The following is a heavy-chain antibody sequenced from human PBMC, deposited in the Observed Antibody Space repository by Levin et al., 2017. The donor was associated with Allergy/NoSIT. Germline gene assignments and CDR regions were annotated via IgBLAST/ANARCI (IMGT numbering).Heavy chain of an antibody. D-gene: IGHD3-16*01. CDR3: ARSPSDFLGGYGMDV. Sequence: PGGSLRLSCAASGFTFSAFVVNWARQAPGKGLEWVSVISVSGDTTFYADSVQGRFTMSRDNSKNTLFLQMDSLRVEDTAIYYCARSPSDFLGGYGMDVWGQGTTVAVSS. J-gene: IGHJ6*02. CDR1: GFTFSAFV. V-gene: IGHV3-23*01. CDR2: ISVSGDTT.